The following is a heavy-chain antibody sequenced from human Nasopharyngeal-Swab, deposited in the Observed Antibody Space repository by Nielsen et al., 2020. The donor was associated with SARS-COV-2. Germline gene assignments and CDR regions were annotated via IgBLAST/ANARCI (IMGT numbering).Heavy chain of an antibody. CDR3: ARSYSSGWGFFDY. Sequence: SETLSLTCTVSGGSVSSGSYYWSWIRQPPGKGLEWIGYIYYSGSTNYNPSLKSRVTISVDTSKNQFSLKLSSVTAADTAVYYCARSYSSGWGFFDYWGQGTLVTVSS. J-gene: IGHJ4*02. CDR2: IYYSGST. D-gene: IGHD6-25*01. CDR1: GGSVSSGSYY. V-gene: IGHV4-61*01.